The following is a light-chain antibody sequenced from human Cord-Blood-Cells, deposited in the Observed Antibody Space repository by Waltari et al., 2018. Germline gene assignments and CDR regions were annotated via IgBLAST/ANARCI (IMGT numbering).Light chain of an antibody. V-gene: IGLV2-14*03. Sequence: QSALTQPASVSGSPGQSITISCTGTSSDVGGYNYVSWYQQHPCKAPKLMIYDVSNRPSGVSNRFSGATSGNTASLTISGLQSEDEADYYCSSYTSSSTLVFGGGTKLTVL. CDR2: DVS. J-gene: IGLJ3*02. CDR3: SSYTSSSTLV. CDR1: SSDVGGYNY.